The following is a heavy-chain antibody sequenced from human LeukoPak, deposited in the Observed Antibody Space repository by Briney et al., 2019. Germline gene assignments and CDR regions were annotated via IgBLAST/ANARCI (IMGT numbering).Heavy chain of an antibody. D-gene: IGHD2-2*01. J-gene: IGHJ4*02. CDR3: ARPSAPD. CDR1: GFTFSSYW. Sequence: GGSLRLSCVASGFTFSSYWMSWVRQAPGKGLEWVANIKHDGSDKYYVDSVKGRFTISRDNAKNPLYLQMDSLRVEDTAVYYCARPSAPDWGQGTLVTVSS. V-gene: IGHV3-7*01. CDR2: IKHDGSDK.